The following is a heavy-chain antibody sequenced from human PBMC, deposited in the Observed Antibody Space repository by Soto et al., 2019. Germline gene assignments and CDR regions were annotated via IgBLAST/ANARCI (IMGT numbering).Heavy chain of an antibody. CDR2: TYYRSKWYN. V-gene: IGHV6-1*01. CDR3: AREHLSAAGTWSSDP. CDR1: GDSVSSNSAA. Sequence: SQTLSLTCAISGDSVSSNSAAWNWIRQSPSRGLEWLGRTYYRSKWYNDYAVSVKSRKTINPDTSKNQFSLQLNSVTPEDTAVYYCAREHLSAAGTWSSDPWGQGTLVTVSS. D-gene: IGHD6-13*01. J-gene: IGHJ5*02.